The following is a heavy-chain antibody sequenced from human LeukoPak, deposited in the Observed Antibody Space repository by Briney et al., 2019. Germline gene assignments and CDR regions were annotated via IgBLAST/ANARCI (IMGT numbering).Heavy chain of an antibody. D-gene: IGHD6-19*01. V-gene: IGHV5-10-1*01. CDR3: ARGGWLDDY. Sequence: ESLKISCKGSGYSFTSYWISWVRQMPGKGLEWMGRINPSDSYTNYDPSFQGHVTFSVDKSIATAYLQWTTLKASDTAMYYCARGGWLDDYWGQGTLVTVSS. J-gene: IGHJ4*02. CDR2: INPSDSYT. CDR1: GYSFTSYW.